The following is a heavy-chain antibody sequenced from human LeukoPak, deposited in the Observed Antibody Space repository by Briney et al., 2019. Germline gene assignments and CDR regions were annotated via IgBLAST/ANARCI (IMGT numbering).Heavy chain of an antibody. D-gene: IGHD3-10*01. CDR3: ARVTGRSGSEYYYYMDV. V-gene: IGHV4-34*01. Sequence: SETLSLTCAGYGGSFSGYDWSWIRQAPGKGLEWVGEINHSGSTNYNPSLKRRVTISVHTSNNQFSLKLSSVTAADTAVYYCARVTGRSGSEYYYYMDVWGKGTTVTISS. CDR2: INHSGST. CDR1: GGSFSGYD. J-gene: IGHJ6*03.